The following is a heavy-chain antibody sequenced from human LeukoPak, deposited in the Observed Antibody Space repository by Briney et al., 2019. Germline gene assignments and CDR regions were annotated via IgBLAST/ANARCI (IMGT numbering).Heavy chain of an antibody. D-gene: IGHD3-3*01. CDR3: ARDRTPAGFWSGYVDY. CDR1: GFTFSNCD. CDR2: IRYDGSNK. J-gene: IGHJ4*02. V-gene: IGHV3-30*02. Sequence: PGGSLRLSCAASGFTFSNCDIHWVRQAPGKGLEWVTFIRYDGSNKYYADSVKGRFTISRDNSKNTLYMQMNSLRAEDTAVYYCARDRTPAGFWSGYVDYWGQGTLVTVSS.